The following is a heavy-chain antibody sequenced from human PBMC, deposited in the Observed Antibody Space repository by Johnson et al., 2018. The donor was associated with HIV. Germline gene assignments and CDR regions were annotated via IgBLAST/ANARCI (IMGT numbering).Heavy chain of an antibody. D-gene: IGHD3-16*01. V-gene: IGHV3-66*01. CDR2: LFSGGDT. CDR3: ARDLRCFECEEWASDMYDFGGDFPCQDPRGVVGTFDV. J-gene: IGHJ3*01. Sequence: VQLVESGGGLQQPGGSLRLSCAASGFSVSSNYMTWVRQAPGKGLEWVSVLFSGGDTYYADSVKGRFTISRDNSKNTLHLQMNGLRNEDTALYYCARDLRCFECEEWASDMYDFGGDFPCQDPRGVVGTFDVWGQGTMVTVSS. CDR1: GFSVSSNY.